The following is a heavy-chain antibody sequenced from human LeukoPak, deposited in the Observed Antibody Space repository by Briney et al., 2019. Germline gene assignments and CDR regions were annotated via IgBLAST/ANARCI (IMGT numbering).Heavy chain of an antibody. CDR1: GFTFSSYA. CDR2: ISYDGSNK. V-gene: IGHV3-30*04. CDR3: ARRGGTVATIGDDFDY. D-gene: IGHD5-12*01. Sequence: LSGGSLRLSCAASGFTFSSYAMHWVRQAPGKGLEWVAVISYDGSNKYYADSVKGRFTISRDNSKNTLFVQMNSLRAEDTAIYYCARRGGTVATIGDDFDYWGQGTVVTVSS. J-gene: IGHJ4*02.